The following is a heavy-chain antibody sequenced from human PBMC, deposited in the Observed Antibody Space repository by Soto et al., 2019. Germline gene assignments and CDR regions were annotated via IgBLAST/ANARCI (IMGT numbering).Heavy chain of an antibody. CDR3: ANRTTGWYFAL. J-gene: IGHJ2*01. V-gene: IGHV3-23*01. CDR1: GVTFSSYA. CDR2: ISGSGGST. Sequence: GGSLRLSCAASGVTFSSYAMNWVRQAPGKGLEWVSVISGSGGSTYYADSVKGRFTISRDNSKNTLYLQMNSLRAEDTAVYYYANRTTGWYFALWGRGTLVTVSS.